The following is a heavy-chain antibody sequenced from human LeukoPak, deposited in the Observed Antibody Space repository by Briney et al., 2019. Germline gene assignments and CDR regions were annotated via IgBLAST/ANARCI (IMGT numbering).Heavy chain of an antibody. Sequence: ASVKVSCKASGYTFTSYAMHWVRQAPGQRLEWMGWINAGNGNTKYSQEFQGRVTITRDTSASTAYMELSSLRSEDTAVYYCARVGDTPGDAFDIWGQGTMVTVSS. CDR3: ARVGDTPGDAFDI. J-gene: IGHJ3*02. CDR2: INAGNGNT. V-gene: IGHV1-3*03. CDR1: GYTFTSYA. D-gene: IGHD3-10*01.